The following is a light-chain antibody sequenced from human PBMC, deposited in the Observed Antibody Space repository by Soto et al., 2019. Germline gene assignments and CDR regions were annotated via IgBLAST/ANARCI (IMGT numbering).Light chain of an antibody. CDR1: SSDIGAYNY. CDR2: DVT. Sequence: QSVLTQPASVSGSPGQSITISCTGTSSDIGAYNYVSWYRHHPGKAPKLMIYDVTNRPSGVSNRFSGSKSGNTASLTISGLQAEDEADYYCSSYTSISTHVVFGGGTQLTVL. V-gene: IGLV2-14*03. J-gene: IGLJ2*01. CDR3: SSYTSISTHVV.